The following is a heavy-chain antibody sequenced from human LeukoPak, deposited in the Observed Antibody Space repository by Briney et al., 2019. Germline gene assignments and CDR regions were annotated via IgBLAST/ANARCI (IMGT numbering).Heavy chain of an antibody. V-gene: IGHV3-48*02. CDR3: ARDGYGDYLFDY. CDR2: ISSGGSTI. J-gene: IGHJ4*02. D-gene: IGHD4-17*01. CDR1: RFTFSSYS. Sequence: GESLRLSCAASRFTFSSYSLNWVRQAPGKGLEWVSYISSGGSTIYYADSVKGRFTISRDNARNSLYLQMDSLRDEDTAVYYCARDGYGDYLFDYWGQGTLVTVPS.